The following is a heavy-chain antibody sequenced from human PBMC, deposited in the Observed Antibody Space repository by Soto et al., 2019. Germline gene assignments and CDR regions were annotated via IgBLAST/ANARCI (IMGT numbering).Heavy chain of an antibody. Sequence: QVQLVESGGGVVQPGKSLRLSCVTSGFPFGYSSVHWVRQAPGQGLEWVAVVSSDGSGTYYADSMEGRFTISRDNSKDTVYLQLTGLKPEDTAVYFCARGKGAGWYYFDFWGQATLVTV. D-gene: IGHD3-9*01. J-gene: IGHJ4*02. V-gene: IGHV3-30-3*01. CDR1: GFPFGYSS. CDR3: ARGKGAGWYYFDF. CDR2: VSSDGSGT.